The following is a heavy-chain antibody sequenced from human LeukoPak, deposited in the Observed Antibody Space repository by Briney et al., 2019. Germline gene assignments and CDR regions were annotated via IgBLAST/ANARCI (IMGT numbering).Heavy chain of an antibody. CDR1: RFTFSNYA. V-gene: IGHV3-23*03. CDR3: AKDHYDSSGYSIGWFDP. D-gene: IGHD3-22*01. J-gene: IGHJ5*02. Sequence: PGGSLRLSCGASRFTFSNYAMTWVRQAPGKGLEWVSSIEGGGSGTYYADSARGRFIVSRANSKNTLYLQMNSLRAEDTAVYYCAKDHYDSSGYSIGWFDPWGQGTLVTVSS. CDR2: IEGGGSGT.